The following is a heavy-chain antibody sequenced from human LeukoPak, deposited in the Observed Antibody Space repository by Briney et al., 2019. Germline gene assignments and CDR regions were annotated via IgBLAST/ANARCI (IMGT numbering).Heavy chain of an antibody. Sequence: PGGSLTRSCAASGLSFSSYWMTWIRQSPEKGLEWVAHIKKDGTVKYYVDSVKGRFTISRDNAKNSVYLQMNDVRVEDTAVYYCVGEEPGYWGQGALVTVSS. CDR3: VGEEPGY. D-gene: IGHD1-14*01. J-gene: IGHJ4*02. CDR1: GLSFSSYW. CDR2: IKKDGTVK. V-gene: IGHV3-7*01.